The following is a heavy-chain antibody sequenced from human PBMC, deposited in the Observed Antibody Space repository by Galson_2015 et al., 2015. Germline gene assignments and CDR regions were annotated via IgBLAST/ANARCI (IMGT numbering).Heavy chain of an antibody. CDR2: ISPYNGNT. CDR1: GYTFRDYG. J-gene: IGHJ3*02. D-gene: IGHD3-10*01. V-gene: IGHV1-18*01. Sequence: SVKVSCKASGYTFRDYGVTWVRQAPGQGLEWMGWISPYNGNTNSAQKLQDKITMTTDTSTSTAYMELRSLRSDDTAVYYCARSVSMIRGINDAFDIWGQGTMVTVSS. CDR3: ARSVSMIRGINDAFDI.